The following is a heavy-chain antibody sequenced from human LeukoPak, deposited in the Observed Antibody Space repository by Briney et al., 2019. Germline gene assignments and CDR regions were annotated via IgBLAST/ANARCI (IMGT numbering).Heavy chain of an antibody. V-gene: IGHV3-7*01. CDR1: GFTFSNYW. CDR2: IKQDGNTK. J-gene: IGHJ4*02. CDR3: AKDSPFGGN. D-gene: IGHD1-26*01. Sequence: PGGSLRLSCAGSGFTFSNYWMSWVRQAPGKGLEWVANIKQDGNTKNYVDSVKGRFTISRDNAKNSLYLQMNSLRAEDTAVYYCAKDSPFGGNWGQGTLVTVSS.